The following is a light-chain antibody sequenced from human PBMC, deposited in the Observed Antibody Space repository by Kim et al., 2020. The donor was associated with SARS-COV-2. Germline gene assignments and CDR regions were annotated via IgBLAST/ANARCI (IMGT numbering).Light chain of an antibody. V-gene: IGLV1-40*01. CDR2: DNN. CDR1: SSNIGAGYN. Sequence: QSVLTQPPSVSGAPGQRVTISCTGSSSNIGAGYNVHWYQKLPGTAPKPLIYDNNNRPSGVPDRFSGSKSGTSASLAISGLQAEDEADYYCQSYDNSLSAWVFGGGTKLTVL. CDR3: QSYDNSLSAWV. J-gene: IGLJ3*02.